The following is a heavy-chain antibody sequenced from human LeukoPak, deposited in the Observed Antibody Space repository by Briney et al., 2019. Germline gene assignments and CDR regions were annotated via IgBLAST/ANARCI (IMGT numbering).Heavy chain of an antibody. J-gene: IGHJ4*02. Sequence: ASVKVSCKASGGTFSSYAISWVRQAPGQGLEWMGGIIPIFGTTNYAQKFQGRVTITADESTSTAYMELSSLRSEDTAVYYCARDWAAAAGTHWGQGTLVTVSS. CDR2: IIPIFGTT. V-gene: IGHV1-69*01. CDR3: ARDWAAAAGTH. D-gene: IGHD6-13*01. CDR1: GGTFSSYA.